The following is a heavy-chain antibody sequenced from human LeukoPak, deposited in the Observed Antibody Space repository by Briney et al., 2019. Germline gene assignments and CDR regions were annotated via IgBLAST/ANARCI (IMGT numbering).Heavy chain of an antibody. D-gene: IGHD6-13*01. J-gene: IGHJ4*02. CDR2: IKEDGSVR. CDR3: ARDPGYSSFDY. Sequence: GGSLRLSCGVSGFTFGRSWMSWVRQTPAKGLEFVANIKEDGSVRNYVDSVQSRFTISRDNAKNSLYLHMNSLRAEDTAVYYCARDPGYSSFDYWGQGTLVTVSS. V-gene: IGHV3-7*01. CDR1: GFTFGRSW.